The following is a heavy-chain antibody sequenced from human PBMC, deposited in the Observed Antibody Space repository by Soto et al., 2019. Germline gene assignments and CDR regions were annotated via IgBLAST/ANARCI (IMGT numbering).Heavy chain of an antibody. CDR1: GFTFSSYE. Sequence: GSLRLSCAASGFTFSSYEMNWVRQAPGKGLEWVSYISSSGSTIYYADSVKGRFTISRDNAKNSLYLQMNSLRAEDTAVYYWARDLGSLLRGYSYGPTDSYYYYYGMDVWGQGTTVTVSS. V-gene: IGHV3-48*03. J-gene: IGHJ6*02. D-gene: IGHD5-18*01. CDR3: ARDLGSLLRGYSYGPTDSYYYYYGMDV. CDR2: ISSSGSTI.